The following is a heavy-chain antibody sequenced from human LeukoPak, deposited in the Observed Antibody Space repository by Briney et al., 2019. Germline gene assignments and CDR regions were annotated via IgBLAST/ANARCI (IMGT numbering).Heavy chain of an antibody. Sequence: SETLSLTCTVSGGSISSGDYYWSWIRQPPGKGLEWIGYIYYSGSTYYNPSLKSRVTISVDTSKNQFSLKLSSVTAADTAVYYCARPSYSGSSQYDFAYWGQGTLVTVSS. CDR2: IYYSGST. J-gene: IGHJ4*02. CDR1: GGSISSGDYY. V-gene: IGHV4-30-4*08. D-gene: IGHD1-26*01. CDR3: ARPSYSGSSQYDFAY.